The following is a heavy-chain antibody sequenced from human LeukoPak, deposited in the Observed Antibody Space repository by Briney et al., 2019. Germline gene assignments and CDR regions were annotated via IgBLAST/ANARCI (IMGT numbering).Heavy chain of an antibody. J-gene: IGHJ3*02. D-gene: IGHD2-2*02. CDR2: ISSSGSTI. Sequence: GGSLRLXCAASGFTFSDYYMSWIRQAPGKGLEWVSYISSSGSTIYYADSVKGRFTISRDNAKNSLYLQMNSLRAEDTAVYYCARCPRYCSSTSCYMGAGAFDIWGQGTMVTVSS. V-gene: IGHV3-11*04. CDR3: ARCPRYCSSTSCYMGAGAFDI. CDR1: GFTFSDYY.